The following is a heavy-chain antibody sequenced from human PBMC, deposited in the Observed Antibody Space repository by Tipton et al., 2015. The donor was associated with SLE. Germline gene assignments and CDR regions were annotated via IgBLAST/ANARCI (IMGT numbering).Heavy chain of an antibody. V-gene: IGHV4-34*01. Sequence: TLSLTCAVYGGSISGYYWNWVRQPPGRGLEWIAEINRSGSTNYNPSLKSRVTISVDTSKNQFSLKMTSMTAADTAVYYCATSLNYYDSSGPKDWGQGTMVTVSS. CDR3: ATSLNYYDSSGPKD. J-gene: IGHJ3*01. D-gene: IGHD3-22*01. CDR1: GGSISGYY. CDR2: INRSGST.